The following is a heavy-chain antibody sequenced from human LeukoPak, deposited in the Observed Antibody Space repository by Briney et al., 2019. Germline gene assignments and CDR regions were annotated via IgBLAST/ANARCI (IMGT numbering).Heavy chain of an antibody. CDR3: AKDMDGYKLFDY. V-gene: IGHV3-23*01. CDR1: GFTFSSYA. D-gene: IGHD5-24*01. Sequence: GGSLRLSCAASGFTFSSYAMSWVRQAPAKGLERVSAISGSGGSTYYAVSVKGRFTISRDNSKNTLYLQMNSLRAEDTAVYYCAKDMDGYKLFDYWGQGTLVTVSS. CDR2: ISGSGGST. J-gene: IGHJ4*02.